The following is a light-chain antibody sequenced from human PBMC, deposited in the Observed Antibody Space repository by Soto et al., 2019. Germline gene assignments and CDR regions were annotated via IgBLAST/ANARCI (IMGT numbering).Light chain of an antibody. CDR3: QQYNNWPLWT. V-gene: IGKV3-15*01. CDR2: GAS. CDR1: QSISSN. J-gene: IGKJ1*01. Sequence: EIVMTQSPATLSVSPGERATLSRRASQSISSNLAWYQQKPGQAPRLLIYGASTRATGIPARFSGSGSGTEFTLTISSLQSEDFAVYYCQQYNNWPLWTFGQGSKADIK.